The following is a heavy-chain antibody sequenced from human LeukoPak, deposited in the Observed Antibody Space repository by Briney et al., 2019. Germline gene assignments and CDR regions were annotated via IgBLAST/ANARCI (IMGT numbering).Heavy chain of an antibody. D-gene: IGHD5-18*01. Sequence: PSETLSLTCTVSGDSFSYFYWSWIRQPPGKGLEWIGYIYYSGSTNYNPSLKSRVTISVDTSKNQFSLKLSSVTAADTAVYYCARAWVQLWFGYYYYYMDVWGKGTTVTVSS. CDR3: ARAWVQLWFGYYYYYMDV. CDR1: GDSFSYFY. CDR2: IYYSGST. J-gene: IGHJ6*03. V-gene: IGHV4-59*01.